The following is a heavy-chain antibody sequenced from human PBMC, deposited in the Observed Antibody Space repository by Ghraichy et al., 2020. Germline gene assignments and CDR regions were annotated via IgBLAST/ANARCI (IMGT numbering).Heavy chain of an antibody. J-gene: IGHJ5*02. CDR3: ARAGGDRDGYNYNWFDP. V-gene: IGHV4-34*01. D-gene: IGHD5-24*01. CDR2: INHSGST. CDR1: GGSFSGYY. Sequence: SETLSLTCAVYGGSFSGYYWSWIRQPPGKGLEWIGEINHSGSTNYNPSLKSRVTISVDTSKNQFSLKLSSVTAADTAVYYCARAGGDRDGYNYNWFDPWGQGTLVTVSS.